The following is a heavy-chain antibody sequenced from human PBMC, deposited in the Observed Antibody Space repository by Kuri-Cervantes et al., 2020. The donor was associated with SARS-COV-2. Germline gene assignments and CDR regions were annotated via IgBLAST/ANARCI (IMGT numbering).Heavy chain of an antibody. J-gene: IGHJ4*02. V-gene: IGHV4-59*08. Sequence: SETLSLTCIVSGGSISNHYWSWIRLPPGKGLEWIGDVYKSGSSNSNPSLKSRVTISADTSKNQFSLKLSSVTAADTAVYYCARHAVGFDYWGQGTLVTVSS. D-gene: IGHD6-19*01. CDR2: VYKSGSS. CDR1: GGSISNHY. CDR3: ARHAVGFDY.